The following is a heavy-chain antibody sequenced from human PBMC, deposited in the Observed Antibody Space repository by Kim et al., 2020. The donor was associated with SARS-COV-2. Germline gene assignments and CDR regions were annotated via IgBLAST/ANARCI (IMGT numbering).Heavy chain of an antibody. V-gene: IGHV1-3*01. CDR3: ARVRYDILTGEGMGFDY. CDR2: INAGNGNT. D-gene: IGHD3-9*01. J-gene: IGHJ4*02. Sequence: ASVKVSCKASGYTFTSYAMHWVRQAPGQRLEWMGWINAGNGNTKYSQKFQGRVTITRDTSASTAYMELSSLRSEDTAVYYCARVRYDILTGEGMGFDYWGQGTLVTVSS. CDR1: GYTFTSYA.